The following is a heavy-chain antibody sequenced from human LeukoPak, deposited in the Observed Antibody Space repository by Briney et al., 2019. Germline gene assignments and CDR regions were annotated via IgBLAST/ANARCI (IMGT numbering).Heavy chain of an antibody. Sequence: PGGSLRLSCAASGFTFSSYWMSWVRQAPGKGLEWVANIKQDGSEKYYVDSVKGRFTVSRDNAKNSLYLQMNSLRAEDTAVYYCARDLYYYGSGSYGGVINYWGQGTLVTVSS. D-gene: IGHD3-10*01. V-gene: IGHV3-7*03. CDR1: GFTFSSYW. CDR3: ARDLYYYGSGSYGGVINY. CDR2: IKQDGSEK. J-gene: IGHJ4*02.